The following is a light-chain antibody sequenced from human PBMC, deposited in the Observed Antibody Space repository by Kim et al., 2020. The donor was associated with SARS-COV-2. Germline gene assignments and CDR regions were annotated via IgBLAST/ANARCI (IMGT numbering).Light chain of an antibody. V-gene: IGLV1-40*01. Sequence: AQGQTVTISCNGSTANIGAGYEVHWYKQFPGGAPKLLISTNTNRPSEVPDRFSVSISGTSASLAITGLQAEDEADYFCQSYDNTWVFGGGTKVTVL. J-gene: IGLJ3*02. CDR3: QSYDNTWV. CDR2: TNT. CDR1: TANIGAGYE.